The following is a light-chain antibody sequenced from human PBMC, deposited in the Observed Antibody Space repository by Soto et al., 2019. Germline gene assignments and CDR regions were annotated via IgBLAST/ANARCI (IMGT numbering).Light chain of an antibody. Sequence: EIVLTQSPGTLSLSPGERATLSCRASQSVSSSYLAWYKQKPGQAPRLLIYGASSRATGIPDRFSGSGSGTDFTLTISRLEPEDFAVYYCQQFSSYPLTFGGGTKVDIK. CDR1: QSVSSSY. CDR2: GAS. V-gene: IGKV3-20*01. J-gene: IGKJ4*01. CDR3: QQFSSYPLT.